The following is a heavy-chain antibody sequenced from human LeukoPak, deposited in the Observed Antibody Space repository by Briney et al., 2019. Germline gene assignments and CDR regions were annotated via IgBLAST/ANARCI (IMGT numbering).Heavy chain of an antibody. CDR2: IYYSGST. CDR3: ARGTELLWFGELLSSHFDY. CDR1: GGSISSYY. J-gene: IGHJ4*02. D-gene: IGHD3-10*01. V-gene: IGHV4-59*01. Sequence: SETLPLTCTVSGGSISSYYWSWIRQPPGKGLEWIGYIYYSGSTNYNPSLKSRVTISVDTSKNQFSLKLSSVTAADTAVYYCARGTELLWFGELLSSHFDYWGQGTLVTVSS.